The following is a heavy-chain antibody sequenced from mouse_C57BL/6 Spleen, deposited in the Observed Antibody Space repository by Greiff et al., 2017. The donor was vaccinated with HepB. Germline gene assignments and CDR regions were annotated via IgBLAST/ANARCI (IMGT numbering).Heavy chain of an antibody. J-gene: IGHJ2*01. V-gene: IGHV1-4*01. Sequence: QVQLKESGAELARPGASVKMSCKASGYTFTSYTMHWVKQRPGQGLEWIGYINPSSGYTKYNQKFKDKATLTADKSSSTAYMQLSSLTSEDSAVYYCATTTVVPLDYWGQGTTLTVSS. CDR2: INPSSGYT. CDR1: GYTFTSYT. CDR3: ATTTVVPLDY. D-gene: IGHD1-1*01.